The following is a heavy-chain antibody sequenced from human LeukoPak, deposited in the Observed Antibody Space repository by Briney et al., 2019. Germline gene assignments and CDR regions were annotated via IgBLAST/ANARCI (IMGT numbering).Heavy chain of an antibody. CDR2: IYYSGST. D-gene: IGHD3-10*01. CDR3: AREIWGSGFYYMDV. CDR1: DGSISSYY. V-gene: IGHV4-59*12. J-gene: IGHJ6*03. Sequence: PSETLSLTCTVSDGSISSYYWSWIRQPPGKGLEWIGYIYYSGSTNYNSSFKSRVTISVDTSKNQFSLKLSSVTAADTALYYCAREIWGSGFYYMDVWGKGTTVTISS.